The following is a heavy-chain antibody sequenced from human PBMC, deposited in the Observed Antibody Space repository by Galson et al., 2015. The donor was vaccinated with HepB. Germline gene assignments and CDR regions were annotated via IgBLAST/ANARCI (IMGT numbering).Heavy chain of an antibody. CDR3: ARDRGNYYDSSGYPEPHDAFDI. D-gene: IGHD3-22*01. CDR1: GYTFTSYY. CDR2: INPSGGST. Sequence: SVKVSCKASGYTFTSYYMHWVRQAPGQGLEWMGIINPSGGSTSYAQKFQGRVTMTRDTSTSTVYMELSSLRSEDTAVYYCARDRGNYYDSSGYPEPHDAFDIWGQGTMVTVSS. V-gene: IGHV1-46*01. J-gene: IGHJ3*02.